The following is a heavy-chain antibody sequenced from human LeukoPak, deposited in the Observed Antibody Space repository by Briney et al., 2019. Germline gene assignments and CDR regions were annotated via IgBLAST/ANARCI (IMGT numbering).Heavy chain of an antibody. D-gene: IGHD2-8*01. Sequence: ASVKVSCKASGYTFTSYGTSWVRQAPGQGLEWMGWISAYNGNTNYAQKFQGRVTMTRDTSISTACMELSRLRSDDTAVYYCARARLLYCTNGVCYMSPFDYWGQGTLVTVSS. J-gene: IGHJ4*02. V-gene: IGHV1-18*01. CDR2: ISAYNGNT. CDR3: ARARLLYCTNGVCYMSPFDY. CDR1: GYTFTSYG.